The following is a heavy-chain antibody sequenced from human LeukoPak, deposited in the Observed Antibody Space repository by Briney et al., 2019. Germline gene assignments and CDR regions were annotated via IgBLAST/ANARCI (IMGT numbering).Heavy chain of an antibody. CDR2: ISGSGGST. CDR3: AREEVDTAMVYYFDY. Sequence: GGSLRLSCAASGFTFSSYAMSWVRQAPGKGLEWVSAISGSGGSTYYADSVKGRFTISRDNAKNSLYLQMNSLRAEDTAVYYCAREEVDTAMVYYFDYWGQGTLVTVSS. CDR1: GFTFSSYA. D-gene: IGHD5-18*01. V-gene: IGHV3-23*01. J-gene: IGHJ4*02.